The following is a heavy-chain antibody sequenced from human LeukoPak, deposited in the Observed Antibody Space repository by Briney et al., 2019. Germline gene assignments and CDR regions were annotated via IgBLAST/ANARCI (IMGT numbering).Heavy chain of an antibody. D-gene: IGHD1-26*01. J-gene: IGHJ3*02. CDR3: ARDGRYYYAFDI. Sequence: NASETLSLTCAVSGGSISSGGYSWSWIRQPPGKGLEWIGYIYYSGSTYYNPSLKSRATISVDTSKNQFSLKLSSVTAADTAVYYCARDGRYYYAFDIWGQGTMVTVSS. CDR2: IYYSGST. CDR1: GGSISSGGYS. V-gene: IGHV4-30-4*07.